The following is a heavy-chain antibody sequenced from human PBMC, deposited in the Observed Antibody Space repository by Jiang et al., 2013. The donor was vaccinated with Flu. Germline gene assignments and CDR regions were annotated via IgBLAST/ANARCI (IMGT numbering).Heavy chain of an antibody. CDR3: TKRNTYGPSAWFDP. CDR2: IMPIFGTT. V-gene: IGHV1-69*06. J-gene: IGHJ5*02. CDR1: GGTFTSSA. Sequence: SGAEVKKPGSSVKVSCRASGGTFTSSAINWVRQAPGQGLEWMGEIMPIFGTTNSAHKFQGRLTLTADRSTSAAYMELRSLSSEDTAVYYCTKRNTYGPSAWFDPVGPGNPGHRLL. D-gene: IGHD3-10*01.